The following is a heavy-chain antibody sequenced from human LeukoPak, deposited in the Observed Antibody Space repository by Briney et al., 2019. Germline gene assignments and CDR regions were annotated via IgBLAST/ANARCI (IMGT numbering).Heavy chain of an antibody. D-gene: IGHD2-2*01. CDR2: INPNSGGT. Sequence: ASVKVSCKASGYTFTGYYMHWVRQAPGQGLEWMGWINPNSGGTNYAQKFQGRVTMTRDTSISTAYMELSRLRSEDTAVYYCARPRPSWKEGDYYYYMDVWGKGTTVTVSS. CDR1: GYTFTGYY. J-gene: IGHJ6*03. V-gene: IGHV1-2*02. CDR3: ARPRPSWKEGDYYYYMDV.